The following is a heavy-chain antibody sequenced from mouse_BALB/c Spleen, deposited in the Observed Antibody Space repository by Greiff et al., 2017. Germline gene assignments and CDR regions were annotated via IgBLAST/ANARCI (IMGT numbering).Heavy chain of an antibody. J-gene: IGHJ1*01. CDR1: GYSITSGYY. Sequence: EVKLMESGPGLVKPSQSLSLTCSVTGYSITSGYYWNWIRQFPGNKLEWMGYISYDGSNNYNPSLKNRISITRDTSKNQFFLKLNSVTTEDTATYYCARDRGDRGVYYGYGYFDVWGAGTTVTVSS. V-gene: IGHV3-6*02. CDR3: ARDRGDRGVYYGYGYFDV. D-gene: IGHD1-1*01. CDR2: ISYDGSN.